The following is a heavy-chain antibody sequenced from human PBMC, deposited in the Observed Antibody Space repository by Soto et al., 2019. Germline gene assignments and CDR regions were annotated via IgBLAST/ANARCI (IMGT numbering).Heavy chain of an antibody. Sequence: EVQLVESGGGLIQPGGSLRLSCAASGFTVSSNYMSWVRQAPGKGLEWVSVIYSGGSTYYADSVKGRFTISRDNSKNTLYLQMNSLRAEDTAVYYCARGSSYYYDSSGYYHFDYWGQGTLVTVSS. J-gene: IGHJ4*02. CDR3: ARGSSYYYDSSGYYHFDY. V-gene: IGHV3-53*01. D-gene: IGHD3-22*01. CDR2: IYSGGST. CDR1: GFTVSSNY.